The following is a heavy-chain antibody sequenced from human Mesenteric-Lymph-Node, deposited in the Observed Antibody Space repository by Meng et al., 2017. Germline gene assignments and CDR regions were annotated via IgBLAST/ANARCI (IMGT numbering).Heavy chain of an antibody. V-gene: IGHV1-69*06. CDR1: GGTFSSYA. CDR3: ARARKAAAGRKHLGSLFGWFDP. J-gene: IGHJ5*02. Sequence: SVKVSCKASGGTFSSYAISWVRQAPGQGLEWMGGIIPIFGTANYAQKFQGRVTITADKSTSTAYMELSSLRSEDTAVYYCARARKAAAGRKHLGSLFGWFDPWGQGTLVTVSS. CDR2: IIPIFGTA. D-gene: IGHD6-13*01.